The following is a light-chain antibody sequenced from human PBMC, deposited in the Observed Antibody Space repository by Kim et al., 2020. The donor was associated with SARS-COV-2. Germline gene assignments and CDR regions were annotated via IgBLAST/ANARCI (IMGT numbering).Light chain of an antibody. J-gene: IGKJ4*02. CDR2: AAS. V-gene: IGKV1-39*01. CDR1: QSISIY. CDR3: QQSYRAPPLT. Sequence: ASVGDRVTITCRASQSISIYLHWYQQKPGKAPKLLIFAASNLQSGVPSRFSGSRSGTDFTLTISSLQPEDSATYYCQQSYRAPPLTFGGGTKLEI.